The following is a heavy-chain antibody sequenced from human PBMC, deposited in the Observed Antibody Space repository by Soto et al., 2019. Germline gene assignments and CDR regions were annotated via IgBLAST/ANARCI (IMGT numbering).Heavy chain of an antibody. CDR3: ARGRLLISD. D-gene: IGHD1-26*01. V-gene: IGHV3-66*01. CDR1: GFTVSSDY. Sequence: EVQLVESGGGLVQPGGSLRLSCAASGFTVSSDYMTWVRQAPGQGLEWVSIIYSGVNTSYADSVKGRFTISRDNAKNALYLQMNSLRAEDTAVYYCARGRLLISDWGQGALVTVSS. CDR2: IYSGVNT. J-gene: IGHJ4*02.